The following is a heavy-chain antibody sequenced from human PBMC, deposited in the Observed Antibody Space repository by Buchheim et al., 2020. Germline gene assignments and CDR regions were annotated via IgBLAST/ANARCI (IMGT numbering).Heavy chain of an antibody. CDR2: ISASGGST. J-gene: IGHJ4*02. CDR3: AKGSAYGGREGYFDY. CDR1: GFSFSSYA. Sequence: EVQLLESGGGLVQPGGSLRLSCAASGFSFSSYAMSWVRQAPGKGLEWVSAISASGGSTYYADSVKGRFSISRDNSNNTLHLQLHSLRVEDTAVYYCAKGSAYGGREGYFDYWGQGTL. D-gene: IGHD4-23*01. V-gene: IGHV3-23*01.